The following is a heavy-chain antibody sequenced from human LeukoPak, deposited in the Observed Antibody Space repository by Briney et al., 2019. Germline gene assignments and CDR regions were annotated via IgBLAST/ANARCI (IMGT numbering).Heavy chain of an antibody. Sequence: ETLSLTCTVSGGSISSYYWGWIRQPPGKGLEWVSSISANSVYTYYAASVKGRFTISRDNSKNTLFLQMNNMGAEDTAIYFCAKIGVTGSWFFDLWGRGTLLSVSS. CDR1: GGSISSYY. J-gene: IGHJ2*01. CDR3: AKIGVTGSWFFDL. D-gene: IGHD3-3*01. V-gene: IGHV3-23*01. CDR2: ISANSVYT.